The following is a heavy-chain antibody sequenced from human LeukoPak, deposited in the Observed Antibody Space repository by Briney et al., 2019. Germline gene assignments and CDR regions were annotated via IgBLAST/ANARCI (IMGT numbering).Heavy chain of an antibody. CDR1: GGSISSYY. J-gene: IGHJ4*02. Sequence: PSETLSLTCTVSGGSISSYYWSWIRQPPGKGLEWIGYIYYSGSTNYNPSLKSRVTISVDTSKNQSSLKLSSVTAADTAVYYCARRVGGNLVYFDYWGQGTLVTVSS. V-gene: IGHV4-59*08. CDR3: ARRVGGNLVYFDY. D-gene: IGHD4-23*01. CDR2: IYYSGST.